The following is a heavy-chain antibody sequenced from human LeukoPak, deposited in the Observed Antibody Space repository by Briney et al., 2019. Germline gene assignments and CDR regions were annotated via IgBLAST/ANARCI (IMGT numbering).Heavy chain of an antibody. Sequence: GVSLRLSCAASGFTFGSYAMSWVRQAPGKGLEWVSATSGSGGSTYYADSVKGRFTISRDNSKNTLYLQMNSLRAEDTAVYYCAKAIYSSSRMDVWGQGTTVTVSS. CDR3: AKAIYSSSRMDV. CDR1: GFTFGSYA. J-gene: IGHJ6*02. D-gene: IGHD6-13*01. CDR2: TSGSGGST. V-gene: IGHV3-23*01.